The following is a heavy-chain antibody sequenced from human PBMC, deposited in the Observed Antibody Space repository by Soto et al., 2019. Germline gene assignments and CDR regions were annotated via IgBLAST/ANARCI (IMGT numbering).Heavy chain of an antibody. D-gene: IGHD3-10*01. Sequence: VQLVESGGGLVQPGRSLRLSCAGSGFIFDRYSMYWVRQAPGKGLEWVSGISWNSGDIDYVDSVKGRFTISRDNANNALYLQMNSLRPQDTALYYCVRSSGGAFDIWGQGTVVTVSS. CDR2: ISWNSGDI. CDR1: GFIFDRYS. CDR3: VRSSGGAFDI. J-gene: IGHJ3*02. V-gene: IGHV3-9*01.